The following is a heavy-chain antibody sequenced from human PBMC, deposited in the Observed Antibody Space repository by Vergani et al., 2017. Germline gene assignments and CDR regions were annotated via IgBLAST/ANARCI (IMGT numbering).Heavy chain of an antibody. J-gene: IGHJ4*02. CDR2: MYHSGTT. V-gene: IGHV4-39*01. Sequence: QVNLQESGPGLVKPSETLSLTCSVSGDSITSRLDYWGWIRQTPGKGLEWIGSMYHSGTTYYNPSLKSRATLSVDTSKNQISLRVTSVTAADTAVYYCARHQIGRYTECWGQGILVTVSS. CDR3: ARHQIGRYTEC. D-gene: IGHD1-14*01. CDR1: GDSITSRLDY.